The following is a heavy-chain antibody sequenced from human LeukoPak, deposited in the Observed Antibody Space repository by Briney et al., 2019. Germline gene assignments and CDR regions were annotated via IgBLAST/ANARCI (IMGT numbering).Heavy chain of an antibody. J-gene: IGHJ6*03. CDR1: GFTFSSYG. Sequence: GGSLRLSCAASGFTFSSYGMHWVRQAPGKGLEWVAVISYDGSNKYYADSVKGRFTISRDNSKNTLYLQMNSLRAEDTAVYYCARDVPVWFGELTMAYYYYMDVWGKGTTVTVSS. CDR2: ISYDGSNK. D-gene: IGHD3-10*01. CDR3: ARDVPVWFGELTMAYYYYMDV. V-gene: IGHV3-30*03.